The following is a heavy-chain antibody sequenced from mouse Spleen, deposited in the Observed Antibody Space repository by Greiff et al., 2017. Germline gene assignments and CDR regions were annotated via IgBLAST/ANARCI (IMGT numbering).Heavy chain of an antibody. CDR3: ARAGTWFDY. Sequence: VQGVESGTELVKPGASVKLSCKASGYTFTSNWMHWVKQRPGQGLEWIGNINPSNGGTNYNARFKSKATLTVDTSSSTAYMQVSSLTSEDSAVYYCARAGTWFDYWGQGTTITVSS. V-gene: IGHV1-53*01. CDR1: GYTFTSNW. J-gene: IGHJ2*01. D-gene: IGHD4-1*01. CDR2: INPSNGGT.